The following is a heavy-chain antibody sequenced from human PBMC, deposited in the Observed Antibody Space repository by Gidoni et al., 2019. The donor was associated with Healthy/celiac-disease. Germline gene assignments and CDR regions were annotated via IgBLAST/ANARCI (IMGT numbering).Heavy chain of an antibody. D-gene: IGHD2-21*01. J-gene: IGHJ3*02. Sequence: QVQLVESGGGVVHPGRSLRLSCAASGFTFSCYAMHWVRQAPGKGLEWVAVISYDGSNKYYADSVKGRFTISRDNSKNTLYLQMNSLRAEDTAVYYCARVNAVVIHLGAFDIWGQGTMVTVSS. CDR1: GFTFSCYA. CDR2: ISYDGSNK. CDR3: ARVNAVVIHLGAFDI. V-gene: IGHV3-30-3*01.